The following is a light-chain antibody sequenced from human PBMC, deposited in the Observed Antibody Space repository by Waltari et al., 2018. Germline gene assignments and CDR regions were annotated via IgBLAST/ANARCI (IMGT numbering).Light chain of an antibody. CDR1: SSDVGSYNL. J-gene: IGLJ3*02. Sequence: QSALTQPASVSGSPGQSITISCTGTSSDVGSYNLVSWYQQHPGKAPKLIIYDVTKRPSGVSNRFSGSKSGTTASLTISALQAEDEADYYCCSYAGSSTLWVFGGGTKLTVL. V-gene: IGLV2-23*02. CDR2: DVT. CDR3: CSYAGSSTLWV.